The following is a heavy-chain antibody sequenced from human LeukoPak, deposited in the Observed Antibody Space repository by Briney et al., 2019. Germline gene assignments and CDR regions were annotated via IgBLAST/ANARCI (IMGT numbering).Heavy chain of an antibody. Sequence: PGGSLRLSCAASGFSLSTYALSWVRQAPGGGLEWVAAISGSGDKTYHADSVKDRFTISKDNSENRLSLQMDSLRAEDTAVYFCAKDTTAWWYHRAYMNVWGKGTTVTVSS. D-gene: IGHD2-15*01. CDR3: AKDTTAWWYHRAYMNV. J-gene: IGHJ6*03. V-gene: IGHV3-23*01. CDR1: GFSLSTYA. CDR2: ISGSGDKT.